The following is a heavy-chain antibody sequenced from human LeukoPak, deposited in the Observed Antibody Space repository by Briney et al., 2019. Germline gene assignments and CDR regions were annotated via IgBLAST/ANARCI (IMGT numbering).Heavy chain of an antibody. J-gene: IGHJ4*02. D-gene: IGHD3-3*01. CDR3: ARSIGDYDFWSGYRYYFDY. CDR2: IYYSGST. Sequence: SETLSLTCTVSGGSISSGGYYWSWIRQHPGTGLEWIGYIYYSGSTYYNPSLKSRVTISVDTSKNQFSLKLSSVTAADTAVYYCARSIGDYDFWSGYRYYFDYWGQGTLVTVSS. V-gene: IGHV4-31*03. CDR1: GGSISSGGYY.